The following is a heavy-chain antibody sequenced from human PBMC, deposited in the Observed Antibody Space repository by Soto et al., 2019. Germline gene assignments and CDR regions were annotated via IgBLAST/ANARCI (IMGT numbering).Heavy chain of an antibody. D-gene: IGHD6-25*01. V-gene: IGHV1-8*02. Sequence: ASVKVSRKASGYTFTSYAMHWVRQAPGQRLEWMGWVNPNSGNTGYAQKFQDRVTMTRDRFISTAYMELRSLTYEDTAVYYCARGRRANFAPWGQGTLVTVSS. CDR1: GYTFTSYA. CDR2: VNPNSGNT. CDR3: ARGRRANFAP. J-gene: IGHJ5*02.